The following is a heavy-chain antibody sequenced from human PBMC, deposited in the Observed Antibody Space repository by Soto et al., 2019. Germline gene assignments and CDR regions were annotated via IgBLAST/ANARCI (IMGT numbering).Heavy chain of an antibody. CDR3: ASTGDSSGYYGYWFDP. D-gene: IGHD3-22*01. CDR2: INHSGST. Sequence: PSETLSLTCTVSGGSISSSTYYWGWMRQPPGKGLEWIGEINHSGSTNYNPSLKSRVTISVDTSKNQFSLKLSSVTAADTAVYYCASTGDSSGYYGYWFDPWGQGTLVTVSS. CDR1: GGSISSSTYY. V-gene: IGHV4-39*07. J-gene: IGHJ5*02.